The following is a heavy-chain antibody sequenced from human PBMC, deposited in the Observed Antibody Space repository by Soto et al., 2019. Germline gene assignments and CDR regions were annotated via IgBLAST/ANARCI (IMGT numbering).Heavy chain of an antibody. CDR3: ARYAAEVTTFFDH. V-gene: IGHV3-11*06. CDR1: GFIFNDYY. D-gene: IGHD4-17*01. Sequence: GGSLRLSCAASGFIFNDYYMGWIRQAPGKGLEWLSNISGSSGSKKYADAGKGRFTISRDNAKKSLYLEMHSLRAEDTAVYYCARYAAEVTTFFDHWGQGTLVTVYS. J-gene: IGHJ4*02. CDR2: ISGSSGSK.